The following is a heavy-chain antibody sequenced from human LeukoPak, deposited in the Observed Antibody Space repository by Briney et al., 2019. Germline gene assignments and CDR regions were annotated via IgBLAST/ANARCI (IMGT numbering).Heavy chain of an antibody. CDR1: GFTFSSYG. D-gene: IGHD2-15*01. V-gene: IGHV3-30*18. Sequence: PGGSLRLSCAVSGFTFSSYGMHWVRQAPGKGLEWVAVISYDGSNKYYADSVKGRFTISRDKSKNTLYLQMNSLRAEDTAVYYCAKGVNARLLPSLDYWGQGTLVTVSS. CDR3: AKGVNARLLPSLDY. CDR2: ISYDGSNK. J-gene: IGHJ4*02.